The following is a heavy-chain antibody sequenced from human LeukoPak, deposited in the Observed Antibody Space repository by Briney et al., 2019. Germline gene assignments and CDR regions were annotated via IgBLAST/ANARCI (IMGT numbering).Heavy chain of an antibody. Sequence: GSVTVSCKASGYTFTGYYMHWVGQAPGKGIEGMGWINPNSGGTNYAKKFQGRVTMTRDTSISTAYMELSRLRSYYTAVYYCARDVRVVRHVDTAMALYYYGMDVWGQGTTVTVSS. CDR1: GYTFTGYY. V-gene: IGHV1-2*02. CDR2: INPNSGGT. J-gene: IGHJ6*02. D-gene: IGHD5-18*01. CDR3: ARDVRVVRHVDTAMALYYYGMDV.